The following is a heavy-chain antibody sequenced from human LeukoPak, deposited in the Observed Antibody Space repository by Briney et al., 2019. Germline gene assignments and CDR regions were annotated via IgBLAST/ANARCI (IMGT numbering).Heavy chain of an antibody. CDR2: IYYSGST. Sequence: SETLSLTCTVSGVSVSSYYLSWIRQPPGKGLEWIGYIYYSGSTNYSPSLKSRVTISVDTSKNQFSLKLSSVTAADTAVYYCARGWGYFDSWGQGTLVTVSS. CDR1: GVSVSSYY. J-gene: IGHJ4*02. D-gene: IGHD7-27*01. V-gene: IGHV4-59*08. CDR3: ARGWGYFDS.